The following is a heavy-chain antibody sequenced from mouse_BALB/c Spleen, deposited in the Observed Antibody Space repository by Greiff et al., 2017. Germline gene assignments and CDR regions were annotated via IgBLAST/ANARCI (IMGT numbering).Heavy chain of an antibody. CDR3: ARQLTGTSAY. J-gene: IGHJ3*01. CDR2: ISSGGSYT. V-gene: IGHV5-6*02. D-gene: IGHD4-1*01. CDR1: GFTFSSYG. Sequence: DVKLVESGGDLVKPGGSLKLSCAASGFTFSSYGMSWVRQTPDKRLEWVATISSGGSYTYYPDSVKGRFTISRDNAKNTLYLQMSSLKSEDTAMYYCARQLTGTSAYWGQGTLVTVSA.